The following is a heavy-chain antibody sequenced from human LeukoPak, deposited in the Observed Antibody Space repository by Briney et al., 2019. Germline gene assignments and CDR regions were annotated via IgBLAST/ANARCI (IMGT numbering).Heavy chain of an antibody. CDR2: ISYDGSNR. J-gene: IGHJ4*02. CDR1: GFTFSTYA. Sequence: GRSLRLSCAASGFTFSTYAMHWVRQAPGKGLEWVAVISYDGSNRYYADSVKGRFTISRDNSKNTYHLQMNSLRAEDTAVYYCAKNWNYFDYWGQGTLVTVSS. CDR3: AKNWNYFDY. D-gene: IGHD1-1*01. V-gene: IGHV3-30-3*02.